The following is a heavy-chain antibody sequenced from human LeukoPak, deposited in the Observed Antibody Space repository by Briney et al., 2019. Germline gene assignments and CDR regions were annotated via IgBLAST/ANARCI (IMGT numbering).Heavy chain of an antibody. D-gene: IGHD4-17*01. CDR1: GGSISSYY. Sequence: SETLSLTCTVSGGSISSYYWSWIRQPPGKGLEWIGYIYYSGSTNYNPSLKSRVTISVDTSKNQFSLKLSSVTAADTAVYYCARGDDYGDYGGTLDYYYGMDVWGQGTTVTVSS. CDR3: ARGDDYGDYGGTLDYYYGMDV. J-gene: IGHJ6*02. V-gene: IGHV4-59*01. CDR2: IYYSGST.